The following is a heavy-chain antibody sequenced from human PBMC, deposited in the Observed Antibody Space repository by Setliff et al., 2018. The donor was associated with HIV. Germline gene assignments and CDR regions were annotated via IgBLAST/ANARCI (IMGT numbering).Heavy chain of an antibody. CDR3: ARESGICGGDCHYAFDM. V-gene: IGHV1-69*13. D-gene: IGHD2-21*02. CDR2: IIPIFGTT. J-gene: IGHJ3*02. Sequence: SVKVSCKASGGTFSTHSISWVRQAPGQGLEWMGGIIPIFGTTNYARKFQGRVTITADDSTSTAYMDLNNLRSEDTAVYYCARESGICGGDCHYAFDMWGHGTRVTVS. CDR1: GGTFSTHS.